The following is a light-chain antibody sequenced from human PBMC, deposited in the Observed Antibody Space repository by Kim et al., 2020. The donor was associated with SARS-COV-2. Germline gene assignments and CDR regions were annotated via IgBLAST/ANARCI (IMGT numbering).Light chain of an antibody. Sequence: DIQMTQSPSSLSASVGDRVTITCRASQDISNYLDWYQQKPGKAPKLLIYDASILQTGVPSRFSGSGSGTDFTLTISSLQPDDIATYYCQQDDSHPLTFGEGTKVDIK. CDR2: DAS. CDR3: QQDDSHPLT. V-gene: IGKV1-17*01. J-gene: IGKJ4*02. CDR1: QDISNY.